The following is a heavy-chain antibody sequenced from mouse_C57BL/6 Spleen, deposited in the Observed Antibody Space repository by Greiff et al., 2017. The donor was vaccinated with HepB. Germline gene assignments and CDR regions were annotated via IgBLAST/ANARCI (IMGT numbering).Heavy chain of an antibody. CDR3: ARGDSPYAMDY. D-gene: IGHD2-13*01. V-gene: IGHV1-82*01. Sequence: QVQLKQSGPELVKPGASVKISCKASGYAFSSSWMNWVKQRPGKGLEWIGRIYPGDGDTNYNGKFKGKATLTADKSSSTAYMQLSSLTSEDSAVYFCARGDSPYAMDYWGQGTSVTVSS. CDR2: IYPGDGDT. J-gene: IGHJ4*01. CDR1: GYAFSSSW.